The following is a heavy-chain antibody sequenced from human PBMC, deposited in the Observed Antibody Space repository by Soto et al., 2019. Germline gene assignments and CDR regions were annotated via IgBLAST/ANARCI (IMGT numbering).Heavy chain of an antibody. V-gene: IGHV4-59*01. CDR1: GGSISCYY. CDR3: ARGLGYYDFWSGHPDAFDI. CDR2: IYYSGST. Sequence: PSETLSLTCTVSGGSISCYYWSWIRQPPGKGLEWIGYIYYSGSTNYNPSLKSRVTISVDTSKNQFSLKLSSVTAADTAVYYCARGLGYYDFWSGHPDAFDIWGQGTMVTVSS. J-gene: IGHJ3*02. D-gene: IGHD3-3*01.